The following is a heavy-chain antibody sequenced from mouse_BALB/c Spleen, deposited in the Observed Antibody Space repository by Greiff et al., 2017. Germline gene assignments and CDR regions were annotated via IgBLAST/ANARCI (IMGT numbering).Heavy chain of an antibody. CDR1: GDSITSGY. CDR3: SNSDDYGSIWYFDV. V-gene: IGHV3-8*02. J-gene: IGHJ1*01. D-gene: IGHD1-1*01. Sequence: EVKLQESGPSLVTPSQTLSLTCSVTGDSITSGYWNWVRKFPGNKLEYMGYISYSGSTNYNPSLKSRISITRDTSKNQYYLQLNSVTTEDTATYDCSNSDDYGSIWYFDVWGAGTTVTVSS. CDR2: ISYSGST.